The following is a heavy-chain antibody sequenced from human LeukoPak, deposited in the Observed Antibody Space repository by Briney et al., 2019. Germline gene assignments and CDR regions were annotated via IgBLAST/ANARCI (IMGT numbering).Heavy chain of an antibody. Sequence: GGSLRLSCAASGFTFSSYAMSWVRQAPGKGLEWVSAISGSGGSTYYADSVKGRFTISRGNSKNTLYLQMNSPRAEDTAVYYCAKWSGYSSSSVVRNYFDYWGQGTLVTVSS. D-gene: IGHD6-6*01. CDR3: AKWSGYSSSSVVRNYFDY. V-gene: IGHV3-23*01. J-gene: IGHJ4*02. CDR1: GFTFSSYA. CDR2: ISGSGGST.